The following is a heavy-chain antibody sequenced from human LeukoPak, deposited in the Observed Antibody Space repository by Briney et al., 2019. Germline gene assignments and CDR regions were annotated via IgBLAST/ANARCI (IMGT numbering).Heavy chain of an antibody. CDR3: ARHYYMDV. V-gene: IGHV5-51*01. CDR1: GYTFTTYS. CDR2: IYPGDSDT. J-gene: IGHJ6*03. Sequence: GESLKISCKGSGYTFTTYSIGWVRQMPGKGLEWMRFIYPGDSDTRYSPSFQGQVTISADKSTSTAYPQWSSLKASDTAIYYCARHYYMDVWGKGTTVTVSS.